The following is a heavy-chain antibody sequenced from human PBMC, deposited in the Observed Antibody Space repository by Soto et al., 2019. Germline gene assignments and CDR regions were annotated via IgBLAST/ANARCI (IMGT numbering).Heavy chain of an antibody. Sequence: PWGSLIVSCAASVFTFDDYAMHWVRQAPGRGLEWVSGISWNSGSIGYADSVKGRFTISRDNAKNSLYLQMNSLRAEDTALYYCAKDRGYQLLYDGGNWFDPWGQGTMVTVSS. CDR3: AKDRGYQLLYDGGNWFDP. CDR2: ISWNSGSI. J-gene: IGHJ5*02. D-gene: IGHD2-2*02. CDR1: VFTFDDYA. V-gene: IGHV3-9*01.